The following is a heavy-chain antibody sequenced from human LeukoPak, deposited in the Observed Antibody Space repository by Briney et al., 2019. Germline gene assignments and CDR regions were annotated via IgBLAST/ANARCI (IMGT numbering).Heavy chain of an antibody. CDR3: ARVWTYSSSWFWFDP. D-gene: IGHD6-13*01. Sequence: GGSLRLSCAASGFTFSDYYMSWIRQAPGKGLEWVSYISSSGSTIYYADSVKGRFTISRDNAKSSLYLQMNSLRAEDTAVYYCARVWTYSSSWFWFDPWGQGTLVTVSS. J-gene: IGHJ5*02. CDR1: GFTFSDYY. CDR2: ISSSGSTI. V-gene: IGHV3-11*01.